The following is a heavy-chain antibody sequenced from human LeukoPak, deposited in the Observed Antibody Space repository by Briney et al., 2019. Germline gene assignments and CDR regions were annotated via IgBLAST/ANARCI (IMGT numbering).Heavy chain of an antibody. CDR2: ISRSGGTT. Sequence: GGSLRLSCAASGFTFSSYDMTWVRQTPGKGLEWVSLISRSGGTTYYADSVKGRFTISRDNSKNTLYLQMNSLRAEDTAEYYCAKRGGTESFYYYYYMNVWGKGTTVTVSS. CDR3: AKRGGTESFYYYYYMNV. V-gene: IGHV3-23*01. CDR1: GFTFSSYD. J-gene: IGHJ6*03. D-gene: IGHD2-15*01.